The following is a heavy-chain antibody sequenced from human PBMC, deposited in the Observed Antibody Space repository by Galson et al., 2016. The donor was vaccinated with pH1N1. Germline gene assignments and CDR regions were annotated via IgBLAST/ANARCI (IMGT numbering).Heavy chain of an antibody. CDR2: IIALFGTT. J-gene: IGHJ4*02. CDR1: GVIFRNFA. CDR3: ARAGEYYYETSGYGKT. Sequence: SVKVSCKASGVIFRNFAMSWVRQAPGQGLEWMGGIIALFGTTKYAQKFQGRLTITTAESTSTVYMELSSLRSEDTAVYYCARAGEYYYETSGYGKTWGQGTLVTVSS. V-gene: IGHV1-69*05. D-gene: IGHD3-22*01.